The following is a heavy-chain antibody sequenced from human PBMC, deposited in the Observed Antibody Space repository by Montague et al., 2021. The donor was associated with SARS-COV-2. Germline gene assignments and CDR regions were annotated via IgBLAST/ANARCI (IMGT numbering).Heavy chain of an antibody. CDR1: GGSISSYY. Sequence: SETLSLTCTVSGGSISSYYWSWIRQPPGKGLEWIGYIYYSGSTNYNPSLKSRVTISVDTSKNQFSLKLSSVTAADTAVYYCARLGRGYSYAQSAFDIWAKGQWSPSLQ. CDR3: ARLGRGYSYAQSAFDI. CDR2: IYYSGST. V-gene: IGHV4-59*08. J-gene: IGHJ3*02. D-gene: IGHD5-18*01.